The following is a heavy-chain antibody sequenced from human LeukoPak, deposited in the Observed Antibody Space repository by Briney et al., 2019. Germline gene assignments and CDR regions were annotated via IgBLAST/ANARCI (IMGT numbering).Heavy chain of an antibody. D-gene: IGHD3-9*01. CDR2: IKQDGSEK. J-gene: IGHJ5*02. Sequence: PGGSLRLSCAASGFTFSSYWMSWVRQAPGKGLEWVANIKQDGSEKYYVDSVKGRFTISRDNAKNSLYLQMNSLRAGDTAVYYCARDMDTTGYYSWFDPWGQGTLVTVSS. V-gene: IGHV3-7*01. CDR1: GFTFSSYW. CDR3: ARDMDTTGYYSWFDP.